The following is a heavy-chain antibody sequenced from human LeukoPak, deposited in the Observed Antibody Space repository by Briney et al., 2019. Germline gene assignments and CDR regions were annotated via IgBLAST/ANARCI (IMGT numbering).Heavy chain of an antibody. J-gene: IGHJ5*02. CDR2: ISADGDGT. CDR1: GFTFSNVW. Sequence: GGSLRLSCAASGFTFSNVWMNWVRQAPGKGLEWVSAISADGDGTHYADSVRGRFTISRDSSKSTLYLQMNSLKAEDTAVYYCAKGGWDRACGGDCYTDAWGQGTLVTVSS. V-gene: IGHV3-23*01. D-gene: IGHD2-21*02. CDR3: AKGGWDRACGGDCYTDA.